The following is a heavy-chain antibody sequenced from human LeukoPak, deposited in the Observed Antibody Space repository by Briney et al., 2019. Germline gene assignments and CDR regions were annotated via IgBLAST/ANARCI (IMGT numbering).Heavy chain of an antibody. CDR2: IYYSGST. CDR1: GGSISSYY. V-gene: IGHV4-39*07. J-gene: IGHJ4*02. CDR3: ARVARGRGYSDY. Sequence: SETLSLTCTVSGGSISSYYWGWIRQPPGKGLEWIGSIYYSGSTYYNPSLKSRVTISVDTSKNQFSLKLSSVTAADTAVYYCARVARGRGYSDYWGQGTLVTVSS.